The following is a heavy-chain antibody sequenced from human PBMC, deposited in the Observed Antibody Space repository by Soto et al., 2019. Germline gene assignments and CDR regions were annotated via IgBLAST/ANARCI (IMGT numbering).Heavy chain of an antibody. J-gene: IGHJ6*02. D-gene: IGHD6-6*01. CDR3: ARDRIEYSSSAHSFLFYYYGMDV. CDR2: INAGNGNT. Sequence: ASVKVSCKASGYTFTSYAMHWVRQAPGQRLEWMGWINAGNGNTKYSQKFQGRVTITRDTSASTAYMELSSLRSEDTAVYYCARDRIEYSSSAHSFLFYYYGMDVWGQGTTVTVSS. CDR1: GYTFTSYA. V-gene: IGHV1-3*01.